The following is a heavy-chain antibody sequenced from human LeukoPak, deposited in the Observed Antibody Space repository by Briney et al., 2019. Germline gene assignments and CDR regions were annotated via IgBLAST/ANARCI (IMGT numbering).Heavy chain of an antibody. CDR1: GFTFSTYG. CDR3: AKVSISGSYWCYFDY. D-gene: IGHD1-26*01. CDR2: ISYDGSNK. Sequence: PGGSLRLSCAASGFTFSTYGMHWVRQAPGKGLGWVAVISYDGSNKYYADSVKGRFTISRDNSKNTLYLQMNSLRAEDTAVYYCAKVSISGSYWCYFDYWGQGTLVTVSS. J-gene: IGHJ4*02. V-gene: IGHV3-30*18.